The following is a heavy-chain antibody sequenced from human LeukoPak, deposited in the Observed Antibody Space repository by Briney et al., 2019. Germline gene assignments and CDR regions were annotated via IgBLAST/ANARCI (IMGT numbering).Heavy chain of an antibody. CDR2: INPNSGGT. CDR1: GCTFTGYY. J-gene: IGHJ4*02. CDR3: AREDILTGYRFDY. Sequence: ASVKVSCKASGCTFTGYYMHWVRQAPGQGLEWMGWINPNSGGTNYAQKFQGRVTMTRDTSISTAYMELSRLRSDDTAVYYCAREDILTGYRFDYWGQGTLVTVSS. V-gene: IGHV1-2*02. D-gene: IGHD3-9*01.